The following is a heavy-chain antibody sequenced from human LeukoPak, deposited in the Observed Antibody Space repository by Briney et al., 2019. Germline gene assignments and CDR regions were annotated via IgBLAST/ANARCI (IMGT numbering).Heavy chain of an antibody. CDR1: GYTFTSYG. D-gene: IGHD2-2*01. Sequence: ASVKVSCKASGYTFTSYGISWVRQAPGQGLEWMGWISAYNGNTNYAQKLQGRVTMTTDTSTSTAYMEPRSLRSDDTAVYYCARDRDIVVVPAAMSPSKNWFDPWGRGTLVTVSS. CDR2: ISAYNGNT. CDR3: ARDRDIVVVPAAMSPSKNWFDP. V-gene: IGHV1-18*01. J-gene: IGHJ5*02.